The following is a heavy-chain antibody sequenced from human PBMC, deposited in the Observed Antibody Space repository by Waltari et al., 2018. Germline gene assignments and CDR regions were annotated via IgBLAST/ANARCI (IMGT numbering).Heavy chain of an antibody. V-gene: IGHV4-34*01. CDR3: ARFVRITIFGVVTTDNWFDP. CDR1: GGSFSGYY. D-gene: IGHD3-3*01. CDR2: INHSVST. Sequence: QVQLQQWGAGLLKPSETLSLTCAVYGGSFSGYYWSWISKPPGQGLEWIGEINHSVSTNYNPSLKSLVTISVDTSKNQFSLKLSSVTAADTAVYYCARFVRITIFGVVTTDNWFDPWGQGALVTVSS. J-gene: IGHJ5*02.